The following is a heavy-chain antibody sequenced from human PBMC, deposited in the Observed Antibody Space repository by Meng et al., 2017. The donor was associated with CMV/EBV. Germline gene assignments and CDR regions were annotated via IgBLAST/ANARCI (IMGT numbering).Heavy chain of an antibody. Sequence: SETLTLTCTVSGGSVSSGSYYWSWIRQPPGKGLEWIGYIYYSGSTNYNPSLKSRVTISVDTSKKQFSLKLSSVTAADTAVYYCARDLYTIFGVTPGAFDIWGQGTMVTVSS. J-gene: IGHJ3*02. CDR2: IYYSGST. CDR3: ARDLYTIFGVTPGAFDI. CDR1: GGSVSSGSYY. D-gene: IGHD3-3*01. V-gene: IGHV4-61*01.